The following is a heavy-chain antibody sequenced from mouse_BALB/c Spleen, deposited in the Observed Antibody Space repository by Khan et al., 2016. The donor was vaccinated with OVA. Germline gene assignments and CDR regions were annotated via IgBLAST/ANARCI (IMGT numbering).Heavy chain of an antibody. CDR1: GFSLTSHG. CDR3: ARNREPDYFDY. CDR2: IWAGGST. J-gene: IGHJ2*01. V-gene: IGHV2-9*02. Sequence: QVQLKESGPGLVAPSQSLSITCTVSGFSLTSHGVHWVRQPPGKGLEWLGVIWAGGSTNYNSALMSRLSISKDSSKSQVFLKMNSLQTDDTAMYYGARNREPDYFDYWGQGTTLTVSS.